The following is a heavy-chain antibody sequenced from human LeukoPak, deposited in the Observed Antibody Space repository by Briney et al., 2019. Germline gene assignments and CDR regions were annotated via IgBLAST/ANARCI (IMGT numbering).Heavy chain of an antibody. D-gene: IGHD4-17*01. V-gene: IGHV1-2*06. CDR3: ARAMTTVTVSWFDP. CDR2: INPNSGGT. CDR1: GYTFTGYY. Sequence: ASVKVSCKASGYTFTGYYMHWVRQAPGRGLKWMGRINPNSGGTNYAQKFQGRVTMTRDTSISTAYMELSRLRSDDTAVYYCARAMTTVTVSWFDPWGQGTLVTVSS. J-gene: IGHJ5*02.